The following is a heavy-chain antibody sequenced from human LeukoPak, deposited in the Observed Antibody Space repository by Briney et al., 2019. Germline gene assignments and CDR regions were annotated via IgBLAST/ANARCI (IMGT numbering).Heavy chain of an antibody. CDR3: ARDKEAAVDFWSGYYPL. J-gene: IGHJ4*02. D-gene: IGHD3-3*01. V-gene: IGHV3-7*01. CDR2: QQRDGSER. CDR1: GFILSRHW. Sequence: PGGSLRLSRAASGFILSRHWMRWVRQAPGKGLEGVANQQRDGSERYYVDSVKGRFTISRDNAQNSLYLQMNSLRDEDTGVYYCARDKEAAVDFWSGYYPLWGQGTLVTVSS.